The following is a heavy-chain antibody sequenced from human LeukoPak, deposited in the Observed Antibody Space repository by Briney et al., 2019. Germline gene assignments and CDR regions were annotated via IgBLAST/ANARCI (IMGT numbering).Heavy chain of an antibody. CDR1: VGSFSGYY. J-gene: IGHJ4*02. V-gene: IGHV4-34*01. CDR2: IYYTGST. D-gene: IGHD1-26*01. CDR3: AKSGGYGLIDK. Sequence: SETLSLTCAVYVGSFSGYYWSWIRQPPGKGLEWIGNIYYTGSTYYNVSLNSRVTISIDTSKNLFSLRLNSMTAADTAVYYCAKSGGYGLIDKWGQGTLVTVSS.